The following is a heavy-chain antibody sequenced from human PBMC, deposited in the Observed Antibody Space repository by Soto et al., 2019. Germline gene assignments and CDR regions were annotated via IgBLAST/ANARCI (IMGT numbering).Heavy chain of an antibody. D-gene: IGHD4-4*01. CDR3: ARDQGGYSNSRGFFDY. CDR2: IYYSGST. Sequence: PSETMSLTCTVSGGSISSGGYYWSWIRKHPGKGLEWIGYIYYSGSTYYNPSLKSRVTISVDTSKNQFSLKMSSVTAADTAVYYCARDQGGYSNSRGFFDYWGQGTLVTVSS. J-gene: IGHJ4*02. V-gene: IGHV4-31*03. CDR1: GGSISSGGYY.